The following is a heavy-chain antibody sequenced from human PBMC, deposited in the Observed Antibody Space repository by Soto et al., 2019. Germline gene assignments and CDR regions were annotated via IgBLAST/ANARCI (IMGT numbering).Heavy chain of an antibody. CDR2: IYWDDDK. D-gene: IGHD2-15*01. Sequence: SGPTLVNPTQTLTLACTFSGFSLSTSGLGVGWIRQPPGKALEWLALIYWDDDKRYSPSLKSRLTITKDTSKNQVVLTMTNMDPVDTATYYCAHTVDIIVVVAAKRAFDIWGQGIMLTVSS. CDR1: GFSLSTSGLG. V-gene: IGHV2-5*02. CDR3: AHTVDIIVVVAAKRAFDI. J-gene: IGHJ3*02.